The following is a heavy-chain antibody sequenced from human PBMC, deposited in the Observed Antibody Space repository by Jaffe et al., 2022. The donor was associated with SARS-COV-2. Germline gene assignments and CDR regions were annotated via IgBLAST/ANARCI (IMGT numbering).Heavy chain of an antibody. CDR3: ARALTMVRGVISCWFDP. V-gene: IGHV4-39*01. Sequence: QLQLQESGPGLVKPSETLSLTCTVSGGSISSSSYYWGWIRQPPGKGLEWIGSIYYSGSTYYNPSLKSRVTISVDTSKNQFSLKLSSVTAADTAVYYCARALTMVRGVISCWFDPWGQGTLVTVSS. D-gene: IGHD3-10*01. CDR2: IYYSGST. J-gene: IGHJ5*02. CDR1: GGSISSSSYY.